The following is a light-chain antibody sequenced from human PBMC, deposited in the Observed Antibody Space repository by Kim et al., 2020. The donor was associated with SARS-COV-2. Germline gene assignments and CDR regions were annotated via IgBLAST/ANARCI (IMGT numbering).Light chain of an antibody. CDR1: QSVLGSYNNKNY. V-gene: IGKV4-1*01. CDR2: WAS. Sequence: RATINCKASQSVLGSYNNKNYLTWYQQKPGQPPKMLFNWASTRGSGVPDRFSGSGSGTDFTLTISSLQADDVAVYYCQQYSSPPYNFGQGTKLEI. J-gene: IGKJ2*01. CDR3: QQYSSPPYN.